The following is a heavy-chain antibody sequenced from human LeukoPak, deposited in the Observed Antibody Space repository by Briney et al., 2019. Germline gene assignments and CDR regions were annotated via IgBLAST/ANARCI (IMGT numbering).Heavy chain of an antibody. J-gene: IGHJ5*02. Sequence: ASVKVSCKASGYTFTSYAMHWVRQAPGQRLEWMGWINAGNGNTKYSQKFQGRVTITRDTSASTAYMELSSLRSEDTAVYYCARDRFCSGGSCYPRPWFDPWGQGTLVTVSS. CDR1: GYTFTSYA. CDR2: INAGNGNT. D-gene: IGHD2-15*01. V-gene: IGHV1-3*01. CDR3: ARDRFCSGGSCYPRPWFDP.